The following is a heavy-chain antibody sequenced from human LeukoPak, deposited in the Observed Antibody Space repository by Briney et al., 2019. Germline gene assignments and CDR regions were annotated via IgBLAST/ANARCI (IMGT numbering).Heavy chain of an antibody. V-gene: IGHV4-59*01. CDR3: ARLSLRSGHKYDMDV. CDR1: GGSISSYY. J-gene: IGHJ6*02. Sequence: SETLSLTCTVSGGSISSYYWNWIRQPPGKGLEWIRNIYYSGSTNYNPSLKSRVTISIDTSKNQLSLKLSSVTAADTAVYYCARLSLRSGHKYDMDVWGQGTTVTVSS. CDR2: IYYSGST. D-gene: IGHD2-15*01.